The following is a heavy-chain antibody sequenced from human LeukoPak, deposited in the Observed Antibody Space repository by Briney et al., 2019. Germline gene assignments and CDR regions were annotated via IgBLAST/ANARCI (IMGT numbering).Heavy chain of an antibody. J-gene: IGHJ4*02. CDR1: GGSISSSY. CDR2: IYDSGNT. V-gene: IGHV4-59*01. D-gene: IGHD2-21*01. Sequence: SETLSLTCTVSGGSISSSYWSWIRQPPGEELEWIGYIYDSGNTNYNPSLKSRVTISVDTSKNQFSLKLSSVTAADTAVYYCARGGLWWFDYWGQGTLVTVSS. CDR3: ARGGLWWFDY.